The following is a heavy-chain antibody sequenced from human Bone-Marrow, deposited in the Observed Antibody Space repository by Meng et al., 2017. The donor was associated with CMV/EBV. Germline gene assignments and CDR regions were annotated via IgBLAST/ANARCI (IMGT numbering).Heavy chain of an antibody. D-gene: IGHD3-3*01. V-gene: IGHV4-39*07. CDR1: GGSISSSSYY. J-gene: IGHJ5*02. CDR3: ARTRKEWLFINWFDP. CDR2: INHSGST. Sequence: GSLRLSCTVSGGSISSSSYYWGWIRQPPGKGLEWIGEINHSGSTNYNPSLKSRVTISVDTSKNQFSLKLSTVTAADTAVYYCARTRKEWLFINWFDPWGQGTLVTVSS.